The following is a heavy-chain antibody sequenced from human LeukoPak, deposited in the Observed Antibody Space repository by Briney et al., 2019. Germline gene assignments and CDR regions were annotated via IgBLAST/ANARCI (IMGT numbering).Heavy chain of an antibody. V-gene: IGHV4-59*08. D-gene: IGHD2-2*02. CDR1: GGSISSYY. Sequence: SETLSLTCTVSGGSISSYYWSWIRQPPGKGLEWIGYIYYSGSTNYNPSLNSRVTISVDTSKNRFSLKLSSVTAADTAVYYCARQLGYRSSTSCYMWFDPWGQRALVTDSS. CDR3: ARQLGYRSSTSCYMWFDP. J-gene: IGHJ5*02. CDR2: IYYSGST.